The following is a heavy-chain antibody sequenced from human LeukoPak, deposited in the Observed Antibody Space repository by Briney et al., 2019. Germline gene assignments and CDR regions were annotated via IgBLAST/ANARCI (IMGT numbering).Heavy chain of an antibody. J-gene: IGHJ4*02. V-gene: IGHV3-23*01. CDR3: VRDVGAVRGEVYFDY. CDR1: GFSFSSFA. CDR2: ITGSGSNT. D-gene: IGHD3-10*01. Sequence: PGGSLRLSCAASGFSFSSFAMSWVRQAPGKGLEWVSAITGSGSNTYYADSVKGRFTISRDNSKNTLYLQMNSLRAEDTAMYFCVRDVGAVRGEVYFDYWGQGTLVTVSS.